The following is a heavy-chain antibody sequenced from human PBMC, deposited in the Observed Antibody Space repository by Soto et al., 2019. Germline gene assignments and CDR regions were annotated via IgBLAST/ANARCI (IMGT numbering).Heavy chain of an antibody. CDR3: ARRFLYSSGYLGLDP. V-gene: IGHV4-34*01. CDR1: GGSFSGYH. CDR2: INRGGST. J-gene: IGHJ5*02. D-gene: IGHD6-19*01. Sequence: QVQLQQWGAGLLKPSETLSLTCAVYGGSFSGYHWSWIRQPPGKGLEWIGEINRGGSTYYNPSLKSRVTMSVDTSKNQFSVKLSSVTASDTAVYYCARRFLYSSGYLGLDPWGQGTLVTVSS.